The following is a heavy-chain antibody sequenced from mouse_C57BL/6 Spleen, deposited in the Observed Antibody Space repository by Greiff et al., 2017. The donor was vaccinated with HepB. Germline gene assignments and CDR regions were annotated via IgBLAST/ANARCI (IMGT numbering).Heavy chain of an antibody. CDR1: GYSFTGYF. V-gene: IGHV1-20*01. D-gene: IGHD4-1*01. CDR2: INPYNGDT. J-gene: IGHJ2*01. CDR3: ARLTGTSEEDY. Sequence: EVQLQQSGPELVKPGDSVKISCKASGYSFTGYFMNWVMQSHGKSLEWIGRINPYNGDTFYNQKFKGKATLTVDKSSSTAHMELWSLTSEDSAVYYCARLTGTSEEDYWGQGTTLTVSS.